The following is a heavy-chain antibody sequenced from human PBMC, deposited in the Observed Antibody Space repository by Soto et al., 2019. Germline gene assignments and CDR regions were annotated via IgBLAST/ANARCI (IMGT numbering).Heavy chain of an antibody. CDR1: GYTFTSYG. CDR3: AISTKYCSSTSCPSPF. D-gene: IGHD2-2*01. CDR2: ISAYNGNT. V-gene: IGHV1-18*01. J-gene: IGHJ3*01. Sequence: ASVKVSCKASGYTFTSYGISWVRQAPGQGLEWMGWISAYNGNTNYAQKLQGRVTMTTDTSTSTAYMELRSLRSDDTAVYYCAISTKYCSSTSCPSPFWSQGTMVIVSS.